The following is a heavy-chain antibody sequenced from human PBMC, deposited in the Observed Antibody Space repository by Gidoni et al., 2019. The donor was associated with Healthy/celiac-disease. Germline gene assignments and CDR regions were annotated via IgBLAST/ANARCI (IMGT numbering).Heavy chain of an antibody. D-gene: IGHD6-19*01. CDR2: IIPIFGTA. V-gene: IGHV1-69*01. Sequence: GGIIPIFGTANYAQKFQGRVTITADESTSTAYMELSSLRSEDTAVYYCARVGIAVAATAPYFDYWGQGTLVTVSS. CDR3: ARVGIAVAATAPYFDY. J-gene: IGHJ4*02.